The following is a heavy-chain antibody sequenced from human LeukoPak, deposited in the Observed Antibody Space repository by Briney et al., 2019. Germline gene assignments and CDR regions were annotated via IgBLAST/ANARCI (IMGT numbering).Heavy chain of an antibody. V-gene: IGHV4-34*01. Sequence: SETLSLTCAVCGGSFSGYYWSWIRQPPGKGLEWIGEINHSGSTNYNPSLKSRVTISVDTSKNQFSLKLSSVTAADTAVYYCATWGPYSSGWYGDYWGQGTPVTVSS. CDR3: ATWGPYSSGWYGDY. J-gene: IGHJ4*02. CDR1: GGSFSGYY. CDR2: INHSGST. D-gene: IGHD6-19*01.